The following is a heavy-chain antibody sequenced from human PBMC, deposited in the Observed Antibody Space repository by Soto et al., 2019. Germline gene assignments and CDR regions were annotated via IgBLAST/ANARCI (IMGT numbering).Heavy chain of an antibody. D-gene: IGHD2-21*02. Sequence: QVQLVQSGAEVKKPGSSVKVSCKASGGTFSSYAISWVRQAPGQGLEWMGGIIPIFGTANYAQRFQGRVTITADESTSTAYMELSSLRSEDTAVYYCARRRGYCGGDCWGFDYWGQGTLVTVSS. V-gene: IGHV1-69*01. CDR1: GGTFSSYA. CDR3: ARRRGYCGGDCWGFDY. J-gene: IGHJ4*02. CDR2: IIPIFGTA.